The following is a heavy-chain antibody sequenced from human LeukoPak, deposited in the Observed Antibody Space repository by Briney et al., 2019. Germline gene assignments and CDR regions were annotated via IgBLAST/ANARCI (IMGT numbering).Heavy chain of an antibody. Sequence: SETLSLTCTVSGYSLSSGYYWGWIRQPPGKGLEWIGSIYHSGSTYYNPSLKSRVTISVDTSKNQFSLKLSSVTAADTAVYYCAREGIAAAGLPYYFDYWGQGTLVTVSS. J-gene: IGHJ4*02. CDR3: AREGIAAAGLPYYFDY. D-gene: IGHD6-13*01. V-gene: IGHV4-38-2*02. CDR1: GYSLSSGYY. CDR2: IYHSGST.